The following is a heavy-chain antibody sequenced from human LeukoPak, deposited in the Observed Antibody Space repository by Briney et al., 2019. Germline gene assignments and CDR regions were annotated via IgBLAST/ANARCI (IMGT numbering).Heavy chain of an antibody. CDR1: GYTFTSYA. D-gene: IGHD7-27*01. Sequence: KVSCKASGYTFTSYAMHWVRQASGKGLEWVGRIRSKANSYATAYAASVKGRFTISRDDSKNTAYLQMNSLKTEDTAVYYCTGRNWGSDYWGQGTLVTVSS. CDR2: IRSKANSYAT. CDR3: TGRNWGSDY. V-gene: IGHV3-73*01. J-gene: IGHJ4*02.